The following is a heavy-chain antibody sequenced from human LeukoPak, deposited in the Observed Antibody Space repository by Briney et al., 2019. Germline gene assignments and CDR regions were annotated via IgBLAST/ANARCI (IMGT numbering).Heavy chain of an antibody. J-gene: IGHJ4*02. CDR1: GGSFSGYY. V-gene: IGHV4-34*01. CDR2: INHSGST. Sequence: SETLSLTCAVYGGSFSGYYWSWIRQPPGKGLEWIGEINHSGSTNYNPSLKSRVTISVDTSKNQFSLKLSSVTAADTAVYYCARGRQQLVRGYFDYWGQGTLVTVSS. D-gene: IGHD6-13*01. CDR3: ARGRQQLVRGYFDY.